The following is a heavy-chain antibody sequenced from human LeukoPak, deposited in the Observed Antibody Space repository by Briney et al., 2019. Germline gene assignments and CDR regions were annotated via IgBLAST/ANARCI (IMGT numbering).Heavy chain of an antibody. D-gene: IGHD3-3*01. CDR3: ARGPLRSGYYRPNWFDP. Sequence: SETLSLTCAVYGVSFSGYYWSWIRQPPGKGLEWIGEINHSGSTNYNPSLKSRVTISVDTSKNQFSLKLSSVTAADTAVYYCARGPLRSGYYRPNWFDPWGQGTLVTVSS. CDR2: INHSGST. V-gene: IGHV4-34*01. J-gene: IGHJ5*02. CDR1: GVSFSGYY.